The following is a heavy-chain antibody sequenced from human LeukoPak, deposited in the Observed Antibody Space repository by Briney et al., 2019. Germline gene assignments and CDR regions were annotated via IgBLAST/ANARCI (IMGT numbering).Heavy chain of an antibody. D-gene: IGHD2-15*01. CDR3: AKNGDRGAYCTGGTCYPYFYYYMDV. V-gene: IGHV3-23*01. J-gene: IGHJ6*03. Sequence: GGSLRLSCAASGITFSSYGMSWVRQAPGKGLEWVSSISSTGGTTYYADSVKGRFTISRDNSKNTLYLQMNSLGAEDTAIYYCAKNGDRGAYCTGGTCYPYFYYYMDVWGKGTTVTI. CDR1: GITFSSYG. CDR2: ISSTGGTT.